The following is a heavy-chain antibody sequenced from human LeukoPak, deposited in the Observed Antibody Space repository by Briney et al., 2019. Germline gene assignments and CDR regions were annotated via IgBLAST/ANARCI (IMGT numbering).Heavy chain of an antibody. D-gene: IGHD2-15*01. CDR3: AKNGDRGAYCTGGTCYPYFYYYMDV. V-gene: IGHV3-23*01. J-gene: IGHJ6*03. Sequence: GGSLRLSCAASGITFSSYGMSWVRQAPGKGLEWVSSISSTGGTTYYADSVKGRFTISRDNSKNTLYLQMNSLGAEDTAIYYCAKNGDRGAYCTGGTCYPYFYYYMDVWGKGTTVTI. CDR1: GITFSSYG. CDR2: ISSTGGTT.